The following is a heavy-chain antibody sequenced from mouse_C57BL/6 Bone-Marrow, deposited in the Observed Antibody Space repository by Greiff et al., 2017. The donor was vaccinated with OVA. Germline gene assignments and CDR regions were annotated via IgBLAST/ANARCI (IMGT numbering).Heavy chain of an antibody. D-gene: IGHD2-3*01. CDR3: ARFWLLPYYFDY. J-gene: IGHJ2*01. V-gene: IGHV1-50*01. CDR1: GYTFTSYW. Sequence: QVQLQQPGAELVKPGASVKLSCKASGYTFTSYWLQWVKQRPGQGLEWIGEIDPSDSYTNYNQKFKGKATLTVDTSSSTAYMQLSSLTSEDSAVYYCARFWLLPYYFDYWGQGTTLTVSS. CDR2: IDPSDSYT.